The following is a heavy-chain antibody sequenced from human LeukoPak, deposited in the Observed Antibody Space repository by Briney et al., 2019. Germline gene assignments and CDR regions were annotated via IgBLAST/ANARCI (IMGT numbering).Heavy chain of an antibody. CDR3: ARDHLYSYGYKYYYYMDV. J-gene: IGHJ6*03. CDR1: GFTFSDYY. Sequence: GGSLRLSCAASGFTFSDYYMSWIRQAPGKGLEWVSYISSSGSTIYYADSVKGRFTISRDNAKNSLYLQMNSLRAEDTAVYYCARDHLYSYGYKYYYYMDVWGKGTTVTISS. CDR2: ISSSGSTI. V-gene: IGHV3-11*01. D-gene: IGHD5-18*01.